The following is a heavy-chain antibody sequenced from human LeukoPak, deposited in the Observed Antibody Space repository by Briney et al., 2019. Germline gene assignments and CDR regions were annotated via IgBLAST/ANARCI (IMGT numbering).Heavy chain of an antibody. V-gene: IGHV1-18*01. Sequence: ASVKVSCKASGYTFTSYGISWVRQAPGQGLEWMGWISAYNGNTNYAQKLQGRVTMTADTSTSTAYMELRSLRSDDTAAYYCARDEYEYSSSSVFDYWGQGTLVTVSS. CDR3: ARDEYEYSSSSVFDY. CDR2: ISAYNGNT. CDR1: GYTFTSYG. D-gene: IGHD6-6*01. J-gene: IGHJ4*02.